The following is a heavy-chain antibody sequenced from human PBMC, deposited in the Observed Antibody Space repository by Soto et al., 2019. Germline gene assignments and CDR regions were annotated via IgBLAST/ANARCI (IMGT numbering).Heavy chain of an antibody. CDR1: GFTFSSYA. J-gene: IGHJ4*02. D-gene: IGHD6-19*01. CDR3: AKDGGIAVAGIAVGNPVWYFDY. CDR2: ISGSGGST. V-gene: IGHV3-23*01. Sequence: GGSLRLSCAASGFTFSSYAMSWVRQAPGKGLEWVSAISGSGGSTYYADSVKGRFTISRDNSKNTLYLQMNSLRAEDTAVYYCAKDGGIAVAGIAVGNPVWYFDYWGQGTLVTVSS.